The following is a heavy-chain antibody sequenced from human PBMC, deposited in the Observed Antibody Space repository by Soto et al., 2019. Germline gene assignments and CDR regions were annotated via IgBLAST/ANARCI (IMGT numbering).Heavy chain of an antibody. CDR1: GFTFSSYG. CDR2: IWYYASNK. CDR3: ARGKGYCSGGFCYFDAFDI. J-gene: IGHJ3*02. D-gene: IGHD2-15*01. Sequence: PGGSLRLSCAASGFTFSSYGMHWVRQAPGKRLEWVAGIWYYASNKYFAVSVKGRFTISRDNSNNTLFLQMSSLRGEDTAVYYCARGKGYCSGGFCYFDAFDIWGQGTMVTVSS. V-gene: IGHV3-33*01.